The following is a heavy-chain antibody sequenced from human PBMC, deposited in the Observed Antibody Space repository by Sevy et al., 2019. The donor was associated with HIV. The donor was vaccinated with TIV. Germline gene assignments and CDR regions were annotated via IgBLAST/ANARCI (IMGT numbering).Heavy chain of an antibody. D-gene: IGHD4-17*01. CDR2: ISSSSSYI. CDR3: PRVKDYGDYGAFDI. V-gene: IGHV3-21*01. Sequence: GGSLRLSCAGSGFTFNSHTMNWVRQAPGKGLEWVSSISSSSSYIYYGDSVKGRFTISRDNAKSSLFLQMNSLRAEDTAIYFCPRVKDYGDYGAFDIWGQGTMVTVSS. CDR1: GFTFNSHT. J-gene: IGHJ3*02.